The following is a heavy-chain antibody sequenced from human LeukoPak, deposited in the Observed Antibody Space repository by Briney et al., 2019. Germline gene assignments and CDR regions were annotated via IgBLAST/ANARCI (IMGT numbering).Heavy chain of an antibody. D-gene: IGHD2-15*01. Sequence: GASVKVSCKASGYTFTGYYMHWVRQAPGQGLEWIRWINPNSGGTNYAQKFQGRVTMTRDTSISTAYMELSRLRSDDTAVYYCARDTVVTVPTYYFDYWGQGTLVTVSS. CDR3: ARDTVVTVPTYYFDY. CDR2: INPNSGGT. J-gene: IGHJ4*02. CDR1: GYTFTGYY. V-gene: IGHV1-2*02.